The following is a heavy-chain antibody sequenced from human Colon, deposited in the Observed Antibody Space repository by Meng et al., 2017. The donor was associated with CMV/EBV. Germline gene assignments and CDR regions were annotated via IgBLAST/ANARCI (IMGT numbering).Heavy chain of an antibody. Sequence: ASVKVSCKASGYTFTAYHIHWVRQAPGQGLEWMGYINPNSGGTSYAQTFQGRVTMTTDTSISTAYMDLSRLTSDDTAVYYCTRGFSIIVSGNWFDPWGQGTLVTVSS. CDR2: INPNSGGT. J-gene: IGHJ5*02. V-gene: IGHV1-2*02. CDR3: TRGFSIIVSGNWFDP. D-gene: IGHD5/OR15-5a*01. CDR1: GYTFTAYH.